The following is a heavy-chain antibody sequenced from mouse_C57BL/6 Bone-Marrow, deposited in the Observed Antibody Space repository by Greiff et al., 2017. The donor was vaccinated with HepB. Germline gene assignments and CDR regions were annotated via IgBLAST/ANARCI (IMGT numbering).Heavy chain of an antibody. V-gene: IGHV14-3*01. CDR2: IDPANGNT. CDR3: ASIDYDYLYAMDY. D-gene: IGHD2-4*01. J-gene: IGHJ4*01. Sequence: VQLKESVAELVRPGASVKLSCTASGFNIKNTYMHWVKQRPEQGLEWIGRIDPANGNTKYAPKFQGKATITADTSSNTAYLQLSSLTSEDTAIYYCASIDYDYLYAMDYWGQGTSVTVSS. CDR1: GFNIKNTY.